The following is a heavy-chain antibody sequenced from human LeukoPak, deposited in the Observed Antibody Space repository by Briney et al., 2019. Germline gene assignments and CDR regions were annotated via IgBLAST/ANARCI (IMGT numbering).Heavy chain of an antibody. D-gene: IGHD3-22*01. V-gene: IGHV1-46*01. CDR1: GYTFTNYY. CDR2: INPSGGST. Sequence: ASVKVSCKASGYTFTNYYMHWVRQAPGQGLEWMGIINPSGGSTTYAQKFQGRVTMTRDTSISTAYMELSRLRSDDTAVYYCARDSTQRYYYDSSGYYYGVDYWGQGTLVTVSS. CDR3: ARDSTQRYYYDSSGYYYGVDY. J-gene: IGHJ4*02.